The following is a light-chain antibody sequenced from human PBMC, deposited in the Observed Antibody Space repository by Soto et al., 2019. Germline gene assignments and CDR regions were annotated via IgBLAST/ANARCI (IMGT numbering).Light chain of an antibody. CDR3: QQYGSSLYT. CDR2: DAS. V-gene: IGKV3-20*01. Sequence: EIVLTQSPSTLSLSPGERATLSCRASQSVSSSYLAWYQQKPGQAPRLLIYDASSRATGIPDRFSGSGSGTDFTLTISRLEPEDFAVYYCQQYGSSLYTFDQGTKLEIK. J-gene: IGKJ2*01. CDR1: QSVSSSY.